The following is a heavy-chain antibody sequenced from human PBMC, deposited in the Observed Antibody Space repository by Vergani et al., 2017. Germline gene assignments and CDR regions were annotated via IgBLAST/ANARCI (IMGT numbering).Heavy chain of an antibody. CDR1: GATFRSNT. J-gene: IGHJ6*02. CDR3: ATPRLRFSYYYYYGMDV. Sequence: QVQLVQSGAEVKKPGSSVKVSCKASGATFRSNTISWVRQVPGQGLEWMGGFDPEDGETIYAQKFQGRVTMTEDTSTDTAYMELSSLRSEDTAVYYCATPRLRFSYYYYYGMDVWGQGTTVTVSS. CDR2: FDPEDGET. D-gene: IGHD5-12*01. V-gene: IGHV1-24*01.